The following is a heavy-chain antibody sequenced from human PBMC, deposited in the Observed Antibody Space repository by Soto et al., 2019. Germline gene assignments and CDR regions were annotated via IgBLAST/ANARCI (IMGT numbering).Heavy chain of an antibody. Sequence: QVQLVQSGAEVKKPGSSVKGSCKASGGTFSSYAISWVRQAPGQGLEWMGGIIPIFGTANYAQKLQGRVTITADESTSTAYMELRSLRSEDTAVYYCARYDFWSGYYSWPMDVWGQGTTVTVSS. D-gene: IGHD3-3*01. CDR2: IIPIFGTA. CDR3: ARYDFWSGYYSWPMDV. J-gene: IGHJ6*02. CDR1: GGTFSSYA. V-gene: IGHV1-69*01.